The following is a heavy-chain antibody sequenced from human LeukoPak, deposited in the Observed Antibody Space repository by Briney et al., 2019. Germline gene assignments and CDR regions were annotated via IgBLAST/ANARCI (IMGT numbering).Heavy chain of an antibody. CDR2: INQDGSEK. CDR3: ARGPLISAAGTW. V-gene: IGHV3-7*03. CDR1: GFTFSSYW. J-gene: IGHJ4*02. Sequence: GGFLRLSCAASGFTFSSYWMSWVRHAPGEGLEWVAKINQDGSEKAYVDSVRGRFTISRDNAKNSLFLQMNSLRAEDTAVYYCARGPLISAAGTWWGQGTLVTVSS. D-gene: IGHD6-13*01.